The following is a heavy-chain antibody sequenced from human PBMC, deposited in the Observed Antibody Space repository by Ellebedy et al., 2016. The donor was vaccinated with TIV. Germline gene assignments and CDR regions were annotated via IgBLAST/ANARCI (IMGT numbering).Heavy chain of an antibody. CDR2: IYPGDSDT. CDR1: GYTFSRYW. D-gene: IGHD6-19*01. J-gene: IGHJ2*01. V-gene: IGHV5-51*01. Sequence: KVSCKASGYTFSRYWIAWVRQMPGTGLQWLGFIYPGDSDTRYSSSFQSQVTIPVDKSINTAYLQWNGLQASDTAIYYCAINIVDNGWYWYFDLWGRGTLVTVSS. CDR3: AINIVDNGWYWYFDL.